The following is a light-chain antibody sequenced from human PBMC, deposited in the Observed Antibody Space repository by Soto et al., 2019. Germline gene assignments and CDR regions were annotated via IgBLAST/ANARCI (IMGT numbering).Light chain of an antibody. Sequence: EVVLTQSPATLSLSPGERATLSCGASQSVSSNFLAWYHQTPGLAPRLLIDDASSSATGIPDRFSGSGSGTDFTLTISTLEHEDSAVYYCHQYGGSSRAFGQGTRVEIK. V-gene: IGKV3D-20*01. CDR3: HQYGGSSRA. J-gene: IGKJ1*01. CDR2: DAS. CDR1: QSVSSNF.